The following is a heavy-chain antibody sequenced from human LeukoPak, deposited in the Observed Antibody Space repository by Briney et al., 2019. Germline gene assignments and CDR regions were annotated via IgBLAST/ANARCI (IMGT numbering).Heavy chain of an antibody. Sequence: SQTLSLTRTVAAGSISSSSYYWGWIRQTPGKGLEWFGSIDYRGSTYYNPSLKTRVTISVDTSKNKFSLTLSYLTAAHTAGDYCAPQGRSISWSHRSDAFDTWGQGTMVTVSS. V-gene: IGHV4-39*07. CDR2: IDYRGST. CDR1: AGSISSSSYY. CDR3: APQGRSISWSHRSDAFDT. J-gene: IGHJ3*02. D-gene: IGHD6-13*01.